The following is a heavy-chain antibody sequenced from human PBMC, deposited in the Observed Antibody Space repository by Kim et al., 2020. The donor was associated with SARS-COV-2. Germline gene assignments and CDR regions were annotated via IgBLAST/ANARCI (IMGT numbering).Heavy chain of an antibody. D-gene: IGHD3-3*01. J-gene: IGHJ4*02. V-gene: IGHV3-72*01. CDR2: SRRKADSYTT. Sequence: GGSLRLSCAASGFTLSDHHMDWVRQAAGKGLEWVGRSRRKADSYTTQYAASVRGRLIISRDDSTNSLYLQMNSLKTEDTAVYFCVAFLSGLVYWGQGTLV. CDR1: GFTLSDHH. CDR3: VAFLSGLVY.